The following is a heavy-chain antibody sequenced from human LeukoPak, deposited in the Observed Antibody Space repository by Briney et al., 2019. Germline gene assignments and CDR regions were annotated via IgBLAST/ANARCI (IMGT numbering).Heavy chain of an antibody. Sequence: PGGSLRLSCAASGFTFSSFEMNWVRQAPGKGLEWISCISGTGSTFYYADSVKGRFTASRDNAKNSLYLQMNRLRADDMGVYYCARGVIWPRGLFDYWGQGTLVTVSS. CDR1: GFTFSSFE. J-gene: IGHJ4*02. CDR2: ISGTGSTF. CDR3: ARGVIWPRGLFDY. D-gene: IGHD3-16*02. V-gene: IGHV3-48*03.